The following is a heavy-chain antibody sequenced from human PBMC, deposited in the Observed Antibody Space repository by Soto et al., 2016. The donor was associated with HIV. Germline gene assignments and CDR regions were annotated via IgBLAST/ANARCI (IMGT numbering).Heavy chain of an antibody. CDR2: IYSGGST. CDR3: ARDHPQKDSSGYSEFDY. Sequence: EVQLVESGGGLVQPGGSLRLSCAASGFTVSSNYMSWVRQAPGKGLEWVSVIYSGGSTYYADSVKGRFTISRDNSKNTLYLQMNSLRAEDTAVYYCARDHPQKDSSGYSEFDYWGQGTLVTVSS. J-gene: IGHJ4*02. CDR1: GFTVSSNY. D-gene: IGHD3-22*01. V-gene: IGHV3-66*01.